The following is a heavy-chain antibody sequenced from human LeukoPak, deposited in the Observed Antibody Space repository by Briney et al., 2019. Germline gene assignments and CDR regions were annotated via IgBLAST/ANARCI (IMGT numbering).Heavy chain of an antibody. V-gene: IGHV4-39*01. D-gene: IGHD1-1*01. CDR1: GGSVRSSNDY. CDR2: IYYSGSA. CDR3: AAHGATQSERLDY. Sequence: PSETLSLTCTVSGGSVRSSNDYWGWIRQPPGKGLEWIGSIYYSGSAWYNPSLKSRVTISVDTSKNQFSLKLNSVTAADTAVYYCAAHGATQSERLDYWGQGTLVTVSS. J-gene: IGHJ4*02.